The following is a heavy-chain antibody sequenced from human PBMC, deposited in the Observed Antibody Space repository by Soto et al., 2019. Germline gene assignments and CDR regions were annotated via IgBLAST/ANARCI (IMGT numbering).Heavy chain of an antibody. J-gene: IGHJ5*02. V-gene: IGHV4-31*03. Sequence: PSETLSLTYTVSGGSISSGGYYWSWIRQHPGKGLEWIGYIYYSGSTYYNPSLKSRVTISVDTSKNQFSLKLSSVTAADTAVYYCARDSSLNWFDPWGQGTLVTVYS. CDR3: ARDSSLNWFDP. CDR1: GGSISSGGYY. D-gene: IGHD2-2*01. CDR2: IYYSGST.